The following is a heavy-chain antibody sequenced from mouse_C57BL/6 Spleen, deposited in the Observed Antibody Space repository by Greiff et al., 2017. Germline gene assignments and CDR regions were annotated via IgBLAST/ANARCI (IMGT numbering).Heavy chain of an antibody. CDR2: IDPSASYT. CDR1: GYTFTSYW. V-gene: IGHV1-69*01. Sequence: QVQLQQPGAELVMPGASVKLSCKASGYTFTSYWMHWVKQRPGQGLEWIGEIDPSASYTNYNQTFKGKSTLTVDKSSSTAYMQLSSLTSEDSAVYYCARTVVTNYFDYWGQGTTLTVSS. J-gene: IGHJ2*01. D-gene: IGHD2-2*01. CDR3: ARTVVTNYFDY.